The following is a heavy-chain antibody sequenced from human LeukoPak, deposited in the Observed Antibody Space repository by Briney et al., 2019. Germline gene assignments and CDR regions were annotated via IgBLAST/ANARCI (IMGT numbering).Heavy chain of an antibody. CDR1: GYTFTSYD. Sequence: AASVKVSCKASGYTFTSYDINWVRQATGQGLEWMGWMNPNSGNTGYAQKFQGRVTMTRNTSISTAYMELSSLRSEDTAVYYCARSGYSSSWYSVAGSSYRYYYYYYMDVWGKGTTVTVSS. D-gene: IGHD6-13*01. CDR3: ARSGYSSSWYSVAGSSYRYYYYYYMDV. J-gene: IGHJ6*03. V-gene: IGHV1-8*01. CDR2: MNPNSGNT.